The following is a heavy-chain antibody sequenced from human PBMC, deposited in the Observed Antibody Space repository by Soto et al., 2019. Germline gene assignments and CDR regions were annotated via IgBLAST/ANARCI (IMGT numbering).Heavy chain of an antibody. D-gene: IGHD3-16*01. V-gene: IGHV1-3*01. CDR2: INAGNGNT. Sequence: QVQLVQSGAEVKKPGASVKVSCKASGYTFTSYAMHWVRQAPGQRREWMGWINAGNGNTKYSQKFQGRVTITRDTSARTAYMDLGSLRSEDTAVYCRARGGGSGLAGYWGQATLVTVSS. J-gene: IGHJ4*02. CDR3: ARGGGSGLAGY. CDR1: GYTFTSYA.